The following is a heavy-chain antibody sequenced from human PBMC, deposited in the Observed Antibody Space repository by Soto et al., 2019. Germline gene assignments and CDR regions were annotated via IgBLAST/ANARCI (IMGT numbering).Heavy chain of an antibody. D-gene: IGHD2-2*01. CDR2: ITSDGSET. Sequence: PGGSLRLSCATSGFPFTISWMHWVRQVPGKALEWVSRITSDGSETIYADSVKGRFTISRDNAESTVYLQMNSLRAEDTGIYYCARGPYCISTSCYDWFAPWGQGTLVTVSS. CDR3: ARGPYCISTSCYDWFAP. V-gene: IGHV3-74*01. J-gene: IGHJ5*02. CDR1: GFPFTISW.